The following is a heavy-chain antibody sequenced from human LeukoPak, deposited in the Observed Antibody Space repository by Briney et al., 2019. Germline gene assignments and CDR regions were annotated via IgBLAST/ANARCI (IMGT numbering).Heavy chain of an antibody. D-gene: IGHD3-16*02. CDR2: MNPNSGNT. V-gene: IGHV1-8*03. Sequence: GASVKVSCKASGYTFTSYDINWVRQATGQGLEWMGWMNPNSGNTGYAQKFQGRVTITRNTSISTAYMELSSLRSEDTAVYYCARGGSSDVWGSYRYSDYWGQGTLVTVSS. CDR3: ARGGSSDVWGSYRYSDY. CDR1: GYTFTSYD. J-gene: IGHJ4*02.